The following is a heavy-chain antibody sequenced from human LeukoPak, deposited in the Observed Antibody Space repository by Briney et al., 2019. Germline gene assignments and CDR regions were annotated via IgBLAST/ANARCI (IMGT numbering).Heavy chain of an antibody. J-gene: IGHJ4*02. Sequence: GGSLRLSCAASGFTFSSNYMSWVRHAPEKGLEWVSVIYNTGATYYADSVKGRFTISRDNSKNTVDLQMNSLRTEDTAVYYCVGSLWGYQFDYWGQGALVTVSS. CDR2: IYNTGAT. D-gene: IGHD3-16*01. CDR3: VGSLWGYQFDY. CDR1: GFTFSSNY. V-gene: IGHV3-66*02.